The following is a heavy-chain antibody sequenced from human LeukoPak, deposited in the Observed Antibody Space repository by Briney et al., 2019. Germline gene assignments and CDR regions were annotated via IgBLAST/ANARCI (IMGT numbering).Heavy chain of an antibody. CDR3: ARRTYYYDSSGYNWFDP. CDR1: GGTFSSCA. CDR2: IIPIFGTA. D-gene: IGHD3-22*01. V-gene: IGHV1-69*06. Sequence: SVKVSCKASGGTFSSCAISWVRQAPGQGLEWMGGIIPIFGTANYAQKFQGRVTITADKSTSTAYMELSSLRSEDTAVYYCARRTYYYDSSGYNWFDPWGQGTLVTVSS. J-gene: IGHJ5*02.